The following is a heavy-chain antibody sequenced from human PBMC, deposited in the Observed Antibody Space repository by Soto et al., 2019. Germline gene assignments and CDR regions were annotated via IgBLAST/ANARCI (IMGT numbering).Heavy chain of an antibody. V-gene: IGHV4-59*01. Sequence: QVQLQESGPGLVKPSETLSLTCTVSGGSISSYYWSWIRQPPGKGLEWIGFIFYSGSTSYNPSLKRRVTISIDTSEYQFSLKLNSLTAADTAVYYCASMIGDPVLSFDSWGPGTLVAVSS. D-gene: IGHD3-10*02. CDR2: IFYSGST. CDR1: GGSISSYY. CDR3: ASMIGDPVLSFDS. J-gene: IGHJ5*01.